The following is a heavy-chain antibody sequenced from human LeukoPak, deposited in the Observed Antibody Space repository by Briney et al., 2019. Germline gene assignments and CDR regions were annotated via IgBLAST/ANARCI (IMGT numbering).Heavy chain of an antibody. Sequence: GSSVKVSCKASGGTFSSYAISWVRQAPGQGLEWMGGIIPIFGTANYAQKLQGRVTMTTDTSTSTAYMELRSLRSDDTAVYYCARGGGIALLRFDPWGQGTLVTVSS. J-gene: IGHJ5*02. CDR2: IIPIFGTA. CDR1: GGTFSSYA. V-gene: IGHV1-69*05. CDR3: ARGGGIALLRFDP. D-gene: IGHD2-15*01.